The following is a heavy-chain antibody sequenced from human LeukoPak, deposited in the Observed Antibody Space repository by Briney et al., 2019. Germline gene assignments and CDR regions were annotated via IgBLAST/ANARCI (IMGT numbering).Heavy chain of an antibody. CDR1: GYTFNSYA. D-gene: IGHD2-15*01. J-gene: IGHJ4*02. Sequence: ASVKVSCKASGYTFNSYAITWVRQAPGQGFEWMGGNSGYNGNTNYAQKLQGRVTMTTDTSTSTVFMELKSLRSDDTAVYYCARKARYCSGGSCSYYFDYWGQGTLVTVSS. V-gene: IGHV1-18*01. CDR3: ARKARYCSGGSCSYYFDY. CDR2: NSGYNGNT.